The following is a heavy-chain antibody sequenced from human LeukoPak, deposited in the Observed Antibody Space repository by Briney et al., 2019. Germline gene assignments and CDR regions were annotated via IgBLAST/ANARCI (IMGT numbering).Heavy chain of an antibody. CDR2: IIPIFGIA. CDR3: ARDQVPAAIRDYYHYYGMDA. CDR1: GGTFSSYA. D-gene: IGHD2-2*02. J-gene: IGHJ6*02. V-gene: IGHV1-69*04. Sequence: ASVKVSCKASGGTFSSYAISWVRQAPGQGLEWMGRIIPIFGIANYAQKFQGRVTITADKSTSTAYMELSSLRSEDTAVYYCARDQVPAAIRDYYHYYGMDAWGQGTTVTVSS.